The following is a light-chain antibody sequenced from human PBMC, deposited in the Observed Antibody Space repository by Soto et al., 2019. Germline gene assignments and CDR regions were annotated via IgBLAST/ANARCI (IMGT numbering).Light chain of an antibody. Sequence: QSALTQPRSVSGSPGQSVTISCTGTSSDVGDYNYVSWYQQRPGKAPKLMIYDVSKRPSGVPDRFSGSKSDNTASLTISRLQAEDEADYYCCSYAGSSTHYVFGTGTKVTVL. CDR2: DVS. J-gene: IGLJ1*01. V-gene: IGLV2-11*01. CDR3: CSYAGSSTHYV. CDR1: SSDVGDYNY.